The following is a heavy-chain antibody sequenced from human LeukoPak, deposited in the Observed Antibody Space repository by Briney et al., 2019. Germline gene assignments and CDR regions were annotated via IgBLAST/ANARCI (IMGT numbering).Heavy chain of an antibody. CDR1: GFTFDDYG. CDR3: AREGSGSPHYGMDV. J-gene: IGHJ6*02. D-gene: IGHD3-10*01. Sequence: GGSLRLSCAASGFTFDDYGMSWVRQAPGKGLEWVSGINWNGGTTGYADSVKGRFAISRDNAKNSLYLQMNSLRAEDTALYYCAREGSGSPHYGMDVWGQGTTVTVSS. CDR2: INWNGGTT. V-gene: IGHV3-20*04.